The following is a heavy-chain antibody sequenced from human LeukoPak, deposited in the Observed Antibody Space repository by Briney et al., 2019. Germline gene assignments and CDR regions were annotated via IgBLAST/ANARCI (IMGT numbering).Heavy chain of an antibody. J-gene: IGHJ4*02. V-gene: IGHV3-23*01. Sequence: GGSLRLSCAASGFTFSSYSMNWVRQAPGKGLEWVSVISGSGGSTYYADSVKGRFTISRDTSQNTLYLHMNSLRAGDTAVYYCARNSGSPQHFDYWGQGTLVTVSS. D-gene: IGHD1-26*01. CDR3: ARNSGSPQHFDY. CDR1: GFTFSSYS. CDR2: ISGSGGST.